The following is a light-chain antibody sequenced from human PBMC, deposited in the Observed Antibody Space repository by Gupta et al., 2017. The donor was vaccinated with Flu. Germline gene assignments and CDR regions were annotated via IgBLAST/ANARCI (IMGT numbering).Light chain of an antibody. CDR3: QQCKSCPWM. Sequence: ENVMTQSPATLSVSPGERATLSCRASQSLSSNLAWCQQKPGQAPRLLSSSASTRATGFPARFSGSGSGTELTLTITSLQSEDFAIYYCQQCKSCPWMFGQGTKVEIK. CDR1: QSLSSN. J-gene: IGKJ1*01. V-gene: IGKV3-15*01. CDR2: SAS.